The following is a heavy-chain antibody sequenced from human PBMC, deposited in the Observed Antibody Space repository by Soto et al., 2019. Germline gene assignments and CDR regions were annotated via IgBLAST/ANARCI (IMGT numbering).Heavy chain of an antibody. V-gene: IGHV1-18*01. CDR2: ISAYNGNT. CDR3: ARGGTPISY. D-gene: IGHD3-16*01. CDR1: GYTFTNFG. Sequence: QVQLVQAGAEVKKPGASVKVSCKTSGYTFTNFGLSWVRQAPGQGLEWMGWISAYNGNTNYAQNFQGRVTMTTDTSTSTAYMALRSLRSDDTIVFYCARGGTPISYWGQGTLVTVSS. J-gene: IGHJ4*02.